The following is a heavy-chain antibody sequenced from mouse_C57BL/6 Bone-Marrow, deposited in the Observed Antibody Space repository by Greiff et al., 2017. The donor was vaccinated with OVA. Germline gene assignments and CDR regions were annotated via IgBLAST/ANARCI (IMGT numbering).Heavy chain of an antibody. CDR3: ARKAYYRGAWFAY. J-gene: IGHJ3*01. CDR2: IHPNSGST. Sequence: QVQLQQPGAELVKPGASVKLSCKASGYTFTSYWMHWVKQRPGQGLEWIGMIHPNSGSTNYNEKFKSKATLTVDKSSSTAYMQLSSLTSEDSAVYDCARKAYYRGAWFAYWGQGTLVTVSA. D-gene: IGHD2-12*01. V-gene: IGHV1-64*01. CDR1: GYTFTSYW.